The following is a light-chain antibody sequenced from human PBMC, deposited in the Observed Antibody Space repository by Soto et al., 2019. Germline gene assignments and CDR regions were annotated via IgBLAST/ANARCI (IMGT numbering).Light chain of an antibody. V-gene: IGLV2-14*01. CDR2: DVT. J-gene: IGLJ2*01. CDR3: TSYSSSLDVV. CDR1: SSDVGGHNY. Sequence: QSALTQPASVSGSPGQSITISCTGSSSDVGGHNYVSWYQQHPGKAPKLMIYDVTNRPSGVSNRFSGSKSGNTASLTISGLQAEDEADYYCTSYSSSLDVVFGGGTKVTVL.